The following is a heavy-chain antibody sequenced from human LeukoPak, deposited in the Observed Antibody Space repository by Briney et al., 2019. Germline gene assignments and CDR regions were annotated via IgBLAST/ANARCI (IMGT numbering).Heavy chain of an antibody. V-gene: IGHV4-59*01. CDR2: IYYSGST. CDR3: ASGRGLYSFYAFDI. Sequence: PSETLSLTCTVSGGSISSYYWSWIRQPPGEGLEWIGYIYYSGSTDYNPSLRSRVTISVDTSKSQFSLKLSSVTAADTAVYYCASGRGLYSFYAFDIWGQGTMVTVSS. D-gene: IGHD5-18*01. J-gene: IGHJ3*02. CDR1: GGSISSYY.